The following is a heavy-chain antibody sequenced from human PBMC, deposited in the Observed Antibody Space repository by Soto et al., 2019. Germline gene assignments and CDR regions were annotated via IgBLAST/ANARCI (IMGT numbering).Heavy chain of an antibody. V-gene: IGHV3-23*01. D-gene: IGHD3-10*01. Sequence: EVQLLESGGGLVQPGGSLRLSCAASGFTFNNYAMTWVRQAPGKGLEWVSAISGGADTTSYADSVKGRFTVSSDGSKNTLYLQMSMLRAEDTALYYCAKGRGGSGSLTPRVDFWGQGTLVTVSS. J-gene: IGHJ4*02. CDR1: GFTFNNYA. CDR2: ISGGADTT. CDR3: AKGRGGSGSLTPRVDF.